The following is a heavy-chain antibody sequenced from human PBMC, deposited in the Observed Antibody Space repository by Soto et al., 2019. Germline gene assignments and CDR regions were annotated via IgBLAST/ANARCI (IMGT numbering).Heavy chain of an antibody. V-gene: IGHV1-8*01. J-gene: IGHJ5*02. CDR3: ARGMGLGGNRFDP. Sequence: QVQLVQSGAEVKKPGASVKVSCKASGYTFTSYDINWVRQATGQGLEWMGWMNPNSGNTGYAQKFQGRVTMTRNTSITTAYMELRIMRSEDKAVSYCARGMGLGGNRFDPWGQGTLVTVSS. CDR1: GYTFTSYD. CDR2: MNPNSGNT.